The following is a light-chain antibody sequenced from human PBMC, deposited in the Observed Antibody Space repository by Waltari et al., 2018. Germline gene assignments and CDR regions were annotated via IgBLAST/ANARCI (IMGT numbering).Light chain of an antibody. V-gene: IGLV3-21*02. CDR3: QVWDGSRDQVV. CDR2: DDT. Sequence: SYVLTQPPSVSVAPGQTATITCGGHNIISKNVHWSQQKSGQAPVLVVHDDTDRPSGIPERFSGSKSGHTATLTISRFEGGDEADYYCQVWDGSRDQVVFGGGTKLTVL. J-gene: IGLJ3*02. CDR1: NIISKN.